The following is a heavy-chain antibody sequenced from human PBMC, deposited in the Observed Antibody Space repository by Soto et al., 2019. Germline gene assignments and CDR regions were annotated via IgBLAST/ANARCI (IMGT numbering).Heavy chain of an antibody. D-gene: IGHD3-10*02. Sequence: GGSLRLSCAASGFTFSSHAMTWVRQAPGEGLEWVSAINTNGGSTYYADSVKGRFTISRDNSKNTLYLQMSSLRVEDTAVYHCASDVYLSLYGMHVWGQGTTVNVS. CDR2: INTNGGST. J-gene: IGHJ6*02. CDR1: GFTFSSHA. CDR3: ASDVYLSLYGMHV. V-gene: IGHV3-23*01.